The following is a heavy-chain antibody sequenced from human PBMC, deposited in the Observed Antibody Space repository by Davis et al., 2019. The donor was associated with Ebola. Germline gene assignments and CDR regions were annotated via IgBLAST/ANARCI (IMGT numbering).Heavy chain of an antibody. D-gene: IGHD4-11*01. V-gene: IGHV1-18*01. J-gene: IGHJ5*02. CDR2: ISAYNGNT. Sequence: ASVKVSCKASGGTFSSYGISWVRQAPGQGLEWMGWISAYNGNTNYAQKLQGRVTMTTDTSTSTAYMELRSLRSDDTAMYYCARVTEGWFDPWGQGTLVTVSS. CDR3: ARVTEGWFDP. CDR1: GGTFSSYG.